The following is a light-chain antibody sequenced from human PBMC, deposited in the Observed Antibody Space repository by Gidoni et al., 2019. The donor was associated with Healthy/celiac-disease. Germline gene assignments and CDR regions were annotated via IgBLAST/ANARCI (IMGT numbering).Light chain of an antibody. CDR1: QRVSSD. CDR3: QQRSNWPRT. V-gene: IGKV3-11*01. Sequence: EIVLTQSPATLSLSPGERATLSCRASQRVSSDLAWYQQKPGQAPRLLIYDASNRATGIPARFSGSGSGTDFTLTISSLEPEDCAVYYCQQRSNWPRTFGQGTKVEIK. J-gene: IGKJ1*01. CDR2: DAS.